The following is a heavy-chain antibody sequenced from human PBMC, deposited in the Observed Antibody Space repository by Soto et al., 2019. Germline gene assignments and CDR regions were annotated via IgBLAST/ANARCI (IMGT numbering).Heavy chain of an antibody. CDR3: ARELWSGYYGLLDYYYGMDV. CDR1: GFPFDGFA. CDR2: IRNQSYQETT. D-gene: IGHD3-3*01. Sequence: GGSLRLSCTGSGFPFDGFAINWVRQAPGKGLEWVGLIRNQSYQETTEYAAAVKGRFTISRDNAKNTLYLQMNSLRAEDTAVYYCARELWSGYYGLLDYYYGMDVWGQGTTVTV. J-gene: IGHJ6*02. V-gene: IGHV3-49*04.